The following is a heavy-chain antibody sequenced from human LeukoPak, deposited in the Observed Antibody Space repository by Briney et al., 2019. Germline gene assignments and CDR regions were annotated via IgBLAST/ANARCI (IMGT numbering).Heavy chain of an antibody. CDR3: AGLPGTGYYFDY. V-gene: IGHV1-69*04. CDR1: GGTFSSYA. J-gene: IGHJ4*02. Sequence: SVRVSCKASGGTFSSYAISWVRQAPGQGLEWMGRIIPILGIANYAQKFQGRVTITADKSTSTAYMELSSLRSEDTAVYYCAGLPGTGYYFDYWGQGTLVTVSS. CDR2: IIPILGIA.